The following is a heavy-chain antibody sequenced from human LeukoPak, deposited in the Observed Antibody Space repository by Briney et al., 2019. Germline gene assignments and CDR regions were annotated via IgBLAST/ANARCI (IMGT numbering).Heavy chain of an antibody. J-gene: IGHJ4*02. V-gene: IGHV3-30*03. D-gene: IGHD5-12*01. CDR2: ISYDGSNK. CDR1: GFTFSSYG. CDR3: ARDQRWLRRPYYFDY. Sequence: GGSLRLSCAASGFTFSSYGMHWVRQAPGKGLEWVAVISYDGSNKYYADSVKGRFTISRDNAKNSLYLQMNSLRAEDTAVYYCARDQRWLRRPYYFDYWGQGTLVTVSS.